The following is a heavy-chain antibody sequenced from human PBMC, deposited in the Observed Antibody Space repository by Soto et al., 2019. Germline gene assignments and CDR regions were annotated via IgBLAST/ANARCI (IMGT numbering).Heavy chain of an antibody. D-gene: IGHD3-22*01. CDR2: ISAYNGNT. Sequence: ASVKVSCTASGYTFTSYGISWVRQAPGQGLEWMGWISAYNGNTNYAQKLQGRVTMTTDTSTSTAYMELRSLRSDDTAVYYCAREYYYDSSGYYAYWGQGTLVTVSS. J-gene: IGHJ4*02. CDR3: AREYYYDSSGYYAY. CDR1: GYTFTSYG. V-gene: IGHV1-18*01.